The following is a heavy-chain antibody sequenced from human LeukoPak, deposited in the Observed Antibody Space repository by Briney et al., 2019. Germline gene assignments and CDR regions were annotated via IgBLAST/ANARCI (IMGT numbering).Heavy chain of an antibody. Sequence: SETLPLTCTVSGYSISSGYYWGWIRQPPGKGLEWIGYIYYSGSTNYNPSLKSRVTISVDTSKNQFSLKLSSVTAADTAVYYCASGPKAYYDSSGKYNWFDPWGQGTLVTVSS. CDR3: ASGPKAYYDSSGKYNWFDP. CDR1: GYSISSGYY. V-gene: IGHV4-61*05. CDR2: IYYSGST. D-gene: IGHD3-22*01. J-gene: IGHJ5*02.